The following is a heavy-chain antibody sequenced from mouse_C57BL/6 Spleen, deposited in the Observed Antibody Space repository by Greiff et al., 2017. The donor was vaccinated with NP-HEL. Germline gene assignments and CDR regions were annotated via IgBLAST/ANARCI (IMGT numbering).Heavy chain of an antibody. CDR1: GYTFTSYG. CDR3: ASTVVAYYYAMDY. CDR2: IYPRSGNT. J-gene: IGHJ4*01. D-gene: IGHD1-1*01. Sequence: QVQLKQSGAELARPGASVKLSCKASGYTFTSYGISWVKQRTGQGLEWIGEIYPRSGNTYYNEKFKGKATLTADKSSSTAYMELRSLTSEDSAVYFCASTVVAYYYAMDYWGQGTSVTVSS. V-gene: IGHV1-81*01.